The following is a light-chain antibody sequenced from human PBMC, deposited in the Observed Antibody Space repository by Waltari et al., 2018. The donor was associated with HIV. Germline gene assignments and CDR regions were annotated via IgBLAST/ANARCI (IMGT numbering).Light chain of an antibody. CDR3: QSYDTNKNWV. J-gene: IGLJ3*02. Sequence: FMLTQPHSVSESPGKTVTISCTRSSGSIAGNYVQWFQRHPGSSPTTVIYESYFRTSGVPARFSGSIDRSSNSASLTISGLKTEDEADYYCQSYDTNKNWVFGGGTKLTVL. V-gene: IGLV6-57*01. CDR2: ESY. CDR1: SGSIAGNY.